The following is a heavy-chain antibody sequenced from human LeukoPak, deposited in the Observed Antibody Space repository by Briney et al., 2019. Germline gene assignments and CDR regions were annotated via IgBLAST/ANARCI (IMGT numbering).Heavy chain of an antibody. CDR2: ISYDGSNK. D-gene: IGHD4-17*01. J-gene: IGHJ6*02. V-gene: IGHV3-30*18. Sequence: GGSLRLSCAASGFTFSGYGMHWVRQAPGKGLEWVAVISYDGSNKYYADSVKGRFTISRDNSKNTLYLQMNSLRAEDTAVYYCAKDVNYGDSPDDYYYGMDVWGQGTTVTVSS. CDR3: AKDVNYGDSPDDYYYGMDV. CDR1: GFTFSGYG.